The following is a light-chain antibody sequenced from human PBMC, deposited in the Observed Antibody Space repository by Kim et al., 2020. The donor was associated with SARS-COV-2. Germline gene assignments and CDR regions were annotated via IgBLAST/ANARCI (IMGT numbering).Light chain of an antibody. J-gene: IGKJ5*01. V-gene: IGKV1-5*03. CDR3: QQYDSNPIT. CDR2: AAS. Sequence: EAVGDRVTITCRASQSISHWLAWYQQKPGKAPNLLIYAASGLASGVPLRFSGSGSGTEFTLTISSLQPDDFATYYCQQYDSNPITFGQGTRLEIK. CDR1: QSISHW.